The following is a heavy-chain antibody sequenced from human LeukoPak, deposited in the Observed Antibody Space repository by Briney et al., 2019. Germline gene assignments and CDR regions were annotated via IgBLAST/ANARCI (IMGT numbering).Heavy chain of an antibody. CDR1: GGSVSSYF. Sequence: SETLSLTCTVSGGSVSSYFWSWIRQSPGKGLEWIGNIHNRGITKYNPSLKGRVTVSLDTSKNQFSLKLSSATAADTAIYYCARGDTSGYSGSHGMDVWGQGTTVTVSS. D-gene: IGHD5-12*01. J-gene: IGHJ6*02. V-gene: IGHV4-59*02. CDR3: ARGDTSGYSGSHGMDV. CDR2: IHNRGIT.